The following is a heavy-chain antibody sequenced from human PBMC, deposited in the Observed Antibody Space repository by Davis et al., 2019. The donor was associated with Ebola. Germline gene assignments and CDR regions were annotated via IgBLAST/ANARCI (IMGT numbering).Heavy chain of an antibody. Sequence: SETLSLTCTVSGGSISSYYWSWIRQPPGKGLEWIGYIYYSGSTNYNPSLKSRVTISVDTSKNQFSLKLSSVTAADTAVYYCARDLGVTGFFDFWGQGILVTVSS. CDR3: ARDLGVTGFFDF. J-gene: IGHJ4*02. CDR2: IYYSGST. V-gene: IGHV4-59*01. D-gene: IGHD1-14*01. CDR1: GGSISSYY.